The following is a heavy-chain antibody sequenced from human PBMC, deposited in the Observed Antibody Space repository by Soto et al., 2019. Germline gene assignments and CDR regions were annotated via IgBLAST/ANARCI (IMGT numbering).Heavy chain of an antibody. CDR2: INHSGST. D-gene: IGHD2-2*01. CDR1: GGSFIGYY. Sequence: SETLSHTCAFYGGSFIGYYWSWIRQPTGRGLEWIGEINHSGSTNYNPSLKSRVTISVDTSKNQFSLKLSSVTAADTAVYYCARSEYQLLIQGQAYYFDYWGQGTLVTVSS. V-gene: IGHV4-34*01. CDR3: ARSEYQLLIQGQAYYFDY. J-gene: IGHJ4*02.